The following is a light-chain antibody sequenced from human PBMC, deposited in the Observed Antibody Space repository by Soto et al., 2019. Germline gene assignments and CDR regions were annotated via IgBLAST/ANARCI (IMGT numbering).Light chain of an antibody. Sequence: QSVLTQPPSVSGTPGQRVTISCSGSDSNIGSNSVNWYLHIPGAAPKLLIYSNNQRPAGVPDRFAGSRSGTSASLASSGLQSEDEGDYYCASWDDRLTGYVFGTGTKLTVL. CDR1: DSNIGSNS. CDR3: ASWDDRLTGYV. CDR2: SNN. V-gene: IGLV1-44*01. J-gene: IGLJ1*01.